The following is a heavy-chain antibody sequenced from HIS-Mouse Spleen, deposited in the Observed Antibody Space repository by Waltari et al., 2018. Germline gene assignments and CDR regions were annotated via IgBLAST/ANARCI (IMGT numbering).Heavy chain of an antibody. Sequence: QVQLVESGGGVVQPGRSLRLSCAASGFTFSSYAMHWVRQAPGKGLEWVSVISEDGSNKYYADSVKGRFTISRDNSKNTLYLQMNSLRAEDTAVYYCARVNGIAVAGTDAFDIWGQGTMVTVSS. J-gene: IGHJ3*02. V-gene: IGHV3-30-3*01. CDR1: GFTFSSYA. D-gene: IGHD6-19*01. CDR2: ISEDGSNK. CDR3: ARVNGIAVAGTDAFDI.